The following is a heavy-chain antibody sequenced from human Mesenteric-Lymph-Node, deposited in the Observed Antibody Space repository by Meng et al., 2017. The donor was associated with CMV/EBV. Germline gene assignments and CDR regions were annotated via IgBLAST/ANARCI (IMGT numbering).Heavy chain of an antibody. V-gene: IGHV4-34*01. D-gene: IGHD3-10*01. CDR3: ARMKGGSGSYYRNFDY. J-gene: IGHJ4*02. CDR2: INHSGST. CDR1: GGSFCGFY. Sequence: FGGSFCGFYCRWIRQPPGKALDWIGAINHSGSTNYNPSLQGRVTVSVDTSKSQFSLKLSSVTAADTAVYYCARMKGGSGSYYRNFDYWGQGTLVTVSS.